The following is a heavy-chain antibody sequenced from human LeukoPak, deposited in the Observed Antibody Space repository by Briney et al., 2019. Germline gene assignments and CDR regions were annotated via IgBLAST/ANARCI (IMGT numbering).Heavy chain of an antibody. CDR1: GGSISSYY. Sequence: SETLFLTCSVSGGSISSYYWSWIRQPPGKGLEYIGYIYYSGSTNYNPSLKSRVNISVETCKDQFSLNLTSVTAADTAVYYCARLKCISTTCPSRYVMDVWGQGTTVTVSS. CDR3: ARLKCISTTCPSRYVMDV. J-gene: IGHJ6*02. CDR2: IYYSGST. D-gene: IGHD2-2*01. V-gene: IGHV4-59*01.